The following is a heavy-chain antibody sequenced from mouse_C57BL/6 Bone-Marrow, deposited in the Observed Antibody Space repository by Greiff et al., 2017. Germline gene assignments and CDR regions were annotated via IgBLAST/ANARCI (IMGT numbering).Heavy chain of an antibody. V-gene: IGHV1-81*01. J-gene: IGHJ3*01. CDR1: GYTFTSYG. Sequence: QVQLQQSGAELARPGASVKLSCKASGYTFTSYGISWVKQRPGQGLEWIGEIYPRSGNTYYNEKFKGKATLTADKSSSTAYMELRSLTSEDSAVYYGEVNWGFAYWGRGTLVSVSA. CDR2: IYPRSGNT. CDR3: EVNWGFAY. D-gene: IGHD4-1*01.